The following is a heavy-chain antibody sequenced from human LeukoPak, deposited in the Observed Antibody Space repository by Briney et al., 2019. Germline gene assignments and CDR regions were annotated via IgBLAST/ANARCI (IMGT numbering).Heavy chain of an antibody. J-gene: IGHJ5*02. CDR2: IHHSEST. Sequence: SGTLSLTCVVSGGSISSSDWWSWVRQPPVKGLEWIGEIHHSESTNYNPSLKSRVTISVDKSKNQFSLKLNSVTAADTAVYYCARVHIAVAGTWSDPWGQGTLVTVSS. D-gene: IGHD6-19*01. V-gene: IGHV4-4*02. CDR1: GGSISSSDW. CDR3: ARVHIAVAGTWSDP.